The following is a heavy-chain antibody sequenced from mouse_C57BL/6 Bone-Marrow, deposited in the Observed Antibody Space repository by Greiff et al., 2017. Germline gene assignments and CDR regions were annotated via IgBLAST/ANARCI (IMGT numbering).Heavy chain of an antibody. J-gene: IGHJ2*01. Sequence: EVKVEESGGGLVKPGGSLKLSCAASGFTFSDYGMHWVRQAPEKGLEWVAYISSGSSTIYYADTVKGRFTISRDNAKNTLFLQMTSLRSEDTAMYYCARRTYGSSFFDYWGQGTTLTVSS. CDR3: ARRTYGSSFFDY. CDR1: GFTFSDYG. CDR2: ISSGSSTI. V-gene: IGHV5-17*01. D-gene: IGHD1-1*01.